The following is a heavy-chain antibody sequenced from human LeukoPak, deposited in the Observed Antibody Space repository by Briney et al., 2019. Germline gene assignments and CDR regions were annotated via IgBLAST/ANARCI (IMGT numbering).Heavy chain of an antibody. V-gene: IGHV3-21*01. CDR1: GFTFSSYS. D-gene: IGHD4-17*01. Sequence: GGPLRLSCAASGFTFSSYSINWVRQAPGKGLEWVSSISGSGSHIYYADSVKGRFTISRDNAKNSLYLQMNSLRAEDTAVYYCARESPTLRYDYWGQGTLVTVSS. CDR2: ISGSGSHI. J-gene: IGHJ4*02. CDR3: ARESPTLRYDY.